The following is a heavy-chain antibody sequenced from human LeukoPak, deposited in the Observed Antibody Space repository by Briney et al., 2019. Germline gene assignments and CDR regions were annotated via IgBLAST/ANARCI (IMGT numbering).Heavy chain of an antibody. D-gene: IGHD2-2*01. CDR1: GFTFSSYS. J-gene: IGHJ6*03. CDR2: ISSSSSYI. V-gene: IGHV3-21*01. CDR3: ARVASSTSGGYYYYYMDV. Sequence: GGSLRLSCAASGFTFSSYSMNWFRQAPGKGLEWVSSISSSSSYIYYADSVKGRFTISRDNAKNSLYLQMNSLRAEDTAVYYCARVASSTSGGYYYYYMDVWGKGTTVTVSS.